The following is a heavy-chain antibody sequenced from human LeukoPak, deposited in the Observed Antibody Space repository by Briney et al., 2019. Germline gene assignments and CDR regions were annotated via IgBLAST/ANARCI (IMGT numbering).Heavy chain of an antibody. D-gene: IGHD6-19*01. CDR1: GFTFSTYN. J-gene: IGHJ4*02. V-gene: IGHV3-21*04. CDR3: AKTALAVAGIVPVESELDY. CDR2: IPSAGTYI. Sequence: GGSLRLSCAASGFTFSTYNMNWVRQAPGKGLEWVSSIPSAGTYIYYADSVKGRFTISRDNAKNSLYLQMNSLRAEDTAVYYCAKTALAVAGIVPVESELDYWGQGTLVTVSS.